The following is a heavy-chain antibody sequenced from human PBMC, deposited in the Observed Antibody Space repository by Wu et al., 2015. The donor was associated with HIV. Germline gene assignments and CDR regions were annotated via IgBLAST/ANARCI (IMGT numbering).Heavy chain of an antibody. D-gene: IGHD1-1*01. J-gene: IGHJ4*02. Sequence: QVQLVQSGADVQKPGASVKVSCKTFGYTFYEYGIIWVRQAPGQGLEWMGWISVYSTHYALNFRDRFSMTMDTSTSIAYMELKNLTFDDTAVYFCARGIYSRGTGYFDFWGQGTLVAVPS. CDR3: ARGIYSRGTGYFDF. CDR2: ISVYST. CDR1: GYTFYEYG. V-gene: IGHV1-18*01.